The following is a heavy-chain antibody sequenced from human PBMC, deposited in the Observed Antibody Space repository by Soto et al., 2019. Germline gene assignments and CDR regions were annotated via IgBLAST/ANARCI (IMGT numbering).Heavy chain of an antibody. CDR2: IYHSGST. Sequence: SETLSLTCAVSGGSISSSNWWSWVRQPPGKGLEWIGEIYHSGSTNYNPSLKSRVTISVDKSKNQFSLKLSSVTAADTAVYYCARDLGQVELLPDDYYYNYDMDVWGQGTTVTVSS. CDR1: GGSISSSNW. V-gene: IGHV4-4*02. J-gene: IGHJ6*01. D-gene: IGHD1-26*01. CDR3: ARDLGQVELLPDDYYYNYDMDV.